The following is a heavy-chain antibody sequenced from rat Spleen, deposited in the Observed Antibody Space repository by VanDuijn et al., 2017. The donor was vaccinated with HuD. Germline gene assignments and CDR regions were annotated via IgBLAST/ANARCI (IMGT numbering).Heavy chain of an antibody. J-gene: IGHJ4*01. CDR1: GFTFSNYG. Sequence: EVQLVESGGGLVQPGRSLRLSCAVSGFTFSNYGMAWVRQAPTKGLEWVATLSYDGITTYYRDSVKGRFTISSENAKSTLYLQMDSLRSEDTATYYCARPHNYRYVMDAWGQGTSVTVSS. D-gene: IGHD1-10*01. CDR2: LSYDGITT. CDR3: ARPHNYRYVMDA. V-gene: IGHV5-29*01.